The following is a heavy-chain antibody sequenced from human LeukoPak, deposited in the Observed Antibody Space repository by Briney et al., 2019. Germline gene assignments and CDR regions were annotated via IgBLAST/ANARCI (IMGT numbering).Heavy chain of an antibody. J-gene: IGHJ4*02. CDR2: IIPIFGTA. V-gene: IGHV1-69*13. Sequence: SVKVSCKASVGTFSSYAISWVRQAPGQGLEWMGGIIPIFGTANYAQKFQGRVTITADESTSTAYMELSSLRSEDTAVYYCARAIVEMATMGGYWGQGTLVTVSS. CDR3: ARAIVEMATMGGY. CDR1: VGTFSSYA. D-gene: IGHD5-24*01.